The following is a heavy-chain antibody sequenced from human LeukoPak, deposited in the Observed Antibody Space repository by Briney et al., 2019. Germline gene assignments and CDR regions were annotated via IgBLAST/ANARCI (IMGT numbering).Heavy chain of an antibody. J-gene: IGHJ5*02. V-gene: IGHV1-18*01. CDR1: GGTFSSYA. D-gene: IGHD2-2*01. CDR2: ISAYNGNT. Sequence: ASVKVSCKASGGTFSSYAISWVRQAPGQGLEWMGWISAYNGNTNYAQKLQGRVTMTTDTSTSTAYMELRSLRSDDTAVYYCARRALSTSFNWFDPWGQGTLVTVSS. CDR3: ARRALSTSFNWFDP.